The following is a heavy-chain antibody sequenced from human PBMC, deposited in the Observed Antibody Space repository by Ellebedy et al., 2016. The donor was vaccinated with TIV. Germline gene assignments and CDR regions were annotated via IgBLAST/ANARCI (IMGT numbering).Heavy chain of an antibody. V-gene: IGHV1-8*01. J-gene: IGHJ5*02. Sequence: AASVKVSCKASGHTCTNFDINWVRQASGQGLEWMGWMNTKSGNTVYSQKFQGRVTMTSNTPMNTAYMDLTSLRSEDTAVYYCTRGGTKGENKWFDPWGQGTLVIVSS. CDR1: GHTCTNFD. D-gene: IGHD3-10*01. CDR3: TRGGTKGENKWFDP. CDR2: MNTKSGNT.